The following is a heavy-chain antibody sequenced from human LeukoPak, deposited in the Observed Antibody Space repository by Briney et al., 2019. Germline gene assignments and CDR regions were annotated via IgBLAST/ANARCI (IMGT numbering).Heavy chain of an antibody. Sequence: GGSLRLSCAASGFTFTNYDMHWVRQVTPEGLEWVSAIGIAGDTYYPGSVRGRFTISRENAKNSLYLQMNSLRDGDTAVYYCVRGGSGWYYFDYWGQGTLVTVSS. CDR1: GFTFTNYD. V-gene: IGHV3-13*04. CDR2: IGIAGDT. CDR3: VRGGSGWYYFDY. D-gene: IGHD6-19*01. J-gene: IGHJ4*02.